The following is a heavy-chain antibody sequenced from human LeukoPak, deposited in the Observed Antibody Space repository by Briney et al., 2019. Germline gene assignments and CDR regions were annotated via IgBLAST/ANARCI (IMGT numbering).Heavy chain of an antibody. CDR3: ARELTIFGVVIQRYDTFDI. CDR2: FYRGDST. Sequence: GGSLRLSCAASGFTVSSSYMYWVRQAPGKGLEWVSFFYRGDSTYYAESVRGRFTISRDNSKNTLYLQMDSLRAEDTAVYYCARELTIFGVVIQRYDTFDIWGQGTMVTVSS. D-gene: IGHD3-3*01. CDR1: GFTVSSSY. V-gene: IGHV3-53*05. J-gene: IGHJ3*02.